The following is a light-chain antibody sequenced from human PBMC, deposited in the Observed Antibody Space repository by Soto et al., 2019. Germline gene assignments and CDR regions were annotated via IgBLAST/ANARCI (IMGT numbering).Light chain of an antibody. CDR3: MQALHSLT. J-gene: IGKJ5*01. V-gene: IGKV2-28*01. CDR2: FGS. CDR1: QILLYNNTYNY. Sequence: EIVMKQSPLTLPATPGEPASISCLSSQILLYNNTYNYLDWYVQKPGQSPQLLIYFGSNRAPGVPDRFSGSGSGTDFTLKINRVEAEDVGTYYCMQALHSLTFGQGTLLEI.